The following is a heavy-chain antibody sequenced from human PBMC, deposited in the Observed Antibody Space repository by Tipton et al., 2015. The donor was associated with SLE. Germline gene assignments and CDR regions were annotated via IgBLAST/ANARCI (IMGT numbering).Heavy chain of an antibody. Sequence: LRLSCSVSGASISNYCWSWIRQPPGKGLEWIGHVYYSGNTNYNPSLKSRVTISLDTSKNQFSLKLTSVTAADTAVYYCARVGPLGKGASSWQGYFDYWGQGTLVTVSS. J-gene: IGHJ4*02. CDR3: ARVGPLGKGASSWQGYFDY. CDR2: VYYSGNT. D-gene: IGHD6-13*01. V-gene: IGHV4-59*01. CDR1: GASISNYC.